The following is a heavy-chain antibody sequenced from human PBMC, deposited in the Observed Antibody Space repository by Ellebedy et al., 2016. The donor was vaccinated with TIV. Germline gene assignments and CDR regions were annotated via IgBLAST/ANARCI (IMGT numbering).Heavy chain of an antibody. CDR2: ISKSGSST. D-gene: IGHD6-19*01. CDR3: AKPPELWLIHTGLVS. Sequence: GESLKISCAASGFSFSGYAMSWVRQAPGKGLEWVSSISKSGSSTYYADSEKGRFTISRDNSKNTVNLQMNSLRAEDTAVYYCAKPPELWLIHTGLVSWGQGTLVTVSS. J-gene: IGHJ4*02. V-gene: IGHV3-23*01. CDR1: GFSFSGYA.